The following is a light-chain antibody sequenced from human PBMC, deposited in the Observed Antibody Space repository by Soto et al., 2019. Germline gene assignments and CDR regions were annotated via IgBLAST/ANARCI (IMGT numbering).Light chain of an antibody. V-gene: IGLV2-14*03. CDR2: DVS. Sequence: QSALTQPASVSGSPGQSIAISCTGTSSDVGGYNYVSWYQQHPGKAPKLMIYDVSNRPSGVSNRFSGSKSGNTASLTISGLQAEDEADYYCSAQTSDSTLVVFGGGTQLTVL. CDR1: SSDVGGYNY. J-gene: IGLJ2*01. CDR3: SAQTSDSTLVV.